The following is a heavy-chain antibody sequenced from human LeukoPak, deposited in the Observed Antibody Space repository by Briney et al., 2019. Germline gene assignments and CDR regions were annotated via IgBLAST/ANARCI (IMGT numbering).Heavy chain of an antibody. D-gene: IGHD6-13*01. CDR2: INWNGGST. CDR1: GFTFDDHG. V-gene: IGHV3-20*04. Sequence: PGGSLRLSCAASGFTFDDHGMSWVRQAPGKGLEWVSGINWNGGSTGYIDSVKGRFTISRDNAKNSLYLQMNSLRAEDTALYYCARVGVEQLGIYYFDYSGQGTLVIVSS. J-gene: IGHJ4*02. CDR3: ARVGVEQLGIYYFDY.